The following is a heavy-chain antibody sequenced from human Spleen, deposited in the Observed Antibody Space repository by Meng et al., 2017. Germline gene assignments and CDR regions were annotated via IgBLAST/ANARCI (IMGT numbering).Heavy chain of an antibody. CDR2: ISISGETT. CDR3: AKEIRPNDY. CDR1: GFTFSSSA. J-gene: IGHJ4*02. Sequence: GGSLRLSCAVSGFTFSSSAMSWVRQAPGKGLEWVSSISISGETTRYADSVKGRFTVSRDNSRSTLHLQMNSLRAEDTAIYYCAKEIRPNDYWGQGTLVTVSS. V-gene: IGHV3-23*01.